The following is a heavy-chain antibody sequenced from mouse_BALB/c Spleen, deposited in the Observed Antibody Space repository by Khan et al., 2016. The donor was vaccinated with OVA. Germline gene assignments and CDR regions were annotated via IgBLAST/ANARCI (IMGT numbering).Heavy chain of an antibody. D-gene: IGHD2-3*01. Sequence: EVELVESGGGLVQPGGSLKLSCAASGFTFSRYGMSWVRQTPDKRLELVATINSNGGSTYYPDSVKGRFTISRDNAKNTLYLQMISLKSEDTAMYYCARGWAMDYWGQGTSVTVSS. CDR1: GFTFSRYG. J-gene: IGHJ4*01. CDR3: ARGWAMDY. V-gene: IGHV5-6-3*01. CDR2: INSNGGST.